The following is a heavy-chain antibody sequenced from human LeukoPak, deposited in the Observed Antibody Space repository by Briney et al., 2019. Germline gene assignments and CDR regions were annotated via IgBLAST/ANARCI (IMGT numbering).Heavy chain of an antibody. Sequence: ASVKVSCKASGYTFTGYYMHWVRQAPGQGLEWMGWINPNSGGTNCAQKFQGRVTMTRDTPISTAYMELSRLRSDDTAVYYCARELFYTSGSKSNRVDYWGQGTLVTVSS. D-gene: IGHD1-26*01. CDR2: INPNSGGT. J-gene: IGHJ4*02. CDR3: ARELFYTSGSKSNRVDY. V-gene: IGHV1-2*02. CDR1: GYTFTGYY.